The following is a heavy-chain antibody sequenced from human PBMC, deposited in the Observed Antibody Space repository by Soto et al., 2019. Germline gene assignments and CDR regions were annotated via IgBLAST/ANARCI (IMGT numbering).Heavy chain of an antibody. Sequence: EVQLVESGGGLVQPGGSLRLSCAASGFTVSSNHMSWVRQAPGKGLEWVSVIYSGGSTYYADSVKGRFTISRDNSKTTLYLQMDGRRAEDTAVYYCARSGPYGDYDYWGQGTLVTVSS. J-gene: IGHJ4*02. V-gene: IGHV3-66*01. D-gene: IGHD4-17*01. CDR1: GFTVSSNH. CDR3: ARSGPYGDYDY. CDR2: IYSGGST.